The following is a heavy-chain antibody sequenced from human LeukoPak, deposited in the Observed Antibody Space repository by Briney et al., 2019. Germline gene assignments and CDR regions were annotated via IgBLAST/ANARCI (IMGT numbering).Heavy chain of an antibody. D-gene: IGHD5-18*01. Sequence: PQTLSLTCTVSGGSISSGDYYWSWIRQPPGKGLEWIGYIYYSGSTYYNPSLKSRVTISVDTSKNQFSLKLSSVTAADTAVYYCARLNNRVEGYSYGYSYYYYGMDVWGQGTTVTVSS. CDR3: ARLNNRVEGYSYGYSYYYYGMDV. CDR2: IYYSGST. J-gene: IGHJ6*02. V-gene: IGHV4-30-4*01. CDR1: GGSISSGDYY.